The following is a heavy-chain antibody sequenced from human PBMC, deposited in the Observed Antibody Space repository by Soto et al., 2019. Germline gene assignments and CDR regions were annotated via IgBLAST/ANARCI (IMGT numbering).Heavy chain of an antibody. D-gene: IGHD1-26*01. CDR2: ISWNSGSI. J-gene: IGHJ6*02. Sequence: SLSLSYAASEFTCDDYAMHWVRQAPGKGLEWVSGISWNSGSIGYADSVKGRFTISRDNAKNSLYLQMNSLRAEDTALYYCAKALIVGATYYYYGMDVWGQGTTVTVSS. CDR3: AKALIVGATYYYYGMDV. CDR1: EFTCDDYA. V-gene: IGHV3-9*01.